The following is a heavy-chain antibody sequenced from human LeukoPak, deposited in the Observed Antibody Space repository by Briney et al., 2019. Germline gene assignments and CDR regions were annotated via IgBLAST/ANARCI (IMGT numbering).Heavy chain of an antibody. J-gene: IGHJ6*04. CDR2: ISGSGGST. CDR3: AELGITMIGGV. CDR1: GFTFRNYG. D-gene: IGHD3-10*02. V-gene: IGHV3-23*01. Sequence: GGTLRLSCAASGFTFRNYGMSWVRQAPGKGLEWVSAISGSGGSTYNADSVKGRLTISRDNSKNTLYLQMNSLRAEDTAVYYCAELGITMIGGVWGKGTTVTISS.